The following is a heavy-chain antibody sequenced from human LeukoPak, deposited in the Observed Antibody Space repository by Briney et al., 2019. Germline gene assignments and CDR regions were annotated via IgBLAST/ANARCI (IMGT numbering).Heavy chain of an antibody. CDR2: IYYSGST. CDR3: ARHINTMATPFDY. V-gene: IGHV4-59*08. J-gene: IGHJ4*02. Sequence: SETLSLTCTVSGGSISIYYWSWIRQPPGKGLEWIGYIYYSGSTNYNPSLKSRVTISVDTSKNQFSLKLSSVTAADTAVYYCARHINTMATPFDYWGQGTLVTVSS. D-gene: IGHD3-10*01. CDR1: GGSISIYY.